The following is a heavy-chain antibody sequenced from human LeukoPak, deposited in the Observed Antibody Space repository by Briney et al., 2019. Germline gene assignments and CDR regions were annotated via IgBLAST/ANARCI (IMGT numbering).Heavy chain of an antibody. CDR2: IVVGSGNT. Sequence: SVKVSCKASGFTFTSSAVQWVRQARGQRLEWIGWIVVGSGNTNYAQKFQERVTITRDMSTSTAYMELSSLRSEDTAVYYCAAVLVLGLPPDYWGQGTLATVSS. J-gene: IGHJ4*02. CDR3: AAVLVLGLPPDY. D-gene: IGHD2-8*02. V-gene: IGHV1-58*01. CDR1: GFTFTSSA.